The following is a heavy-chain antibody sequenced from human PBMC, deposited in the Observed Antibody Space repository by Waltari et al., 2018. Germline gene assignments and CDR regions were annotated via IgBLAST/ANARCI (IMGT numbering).Heavy chain of an antibody. J-gene: IGHJ3*02. CDR2: VNSEGTST. CDR3: TRSTSISNAFNI. Sequence: EVQLVESGGGLVQPGGSLRLSCAASGFTFRSYWMPWVRQAPGKGLVWVSRVNSEGTSTSYADSVKGRFTISRDNAKNTLYLQMNSLRAEDTAVYYCTRSTSISNAFNIWGQGTMVTVSS. CDR1: GFTFRSYW. V-gene: IGHV3-74*01. D-gene: IGHD6-6*01.